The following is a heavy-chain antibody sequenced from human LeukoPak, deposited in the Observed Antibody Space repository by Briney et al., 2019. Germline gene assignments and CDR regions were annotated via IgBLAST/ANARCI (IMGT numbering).Heavy chain of an antibody. CDR3: ARVRITMVRGVPAGAFDI. D-gene: IGHD3-10*01. V-gene: IGHV1-69*13. CDR2: IIPIFGTA. J-gene: IGHJ3*02. CDR1: GGTFISYA. Sequence: ASVKVSCKASGGTFISYAISWVRQAPGQGLEWMGGIIPIFGTANCAQKFQGRVTITADESTSTAYMELSSLRSEDTAVYYCARVRITMVRGVPAGAFDIWGQGTMVTVSS.